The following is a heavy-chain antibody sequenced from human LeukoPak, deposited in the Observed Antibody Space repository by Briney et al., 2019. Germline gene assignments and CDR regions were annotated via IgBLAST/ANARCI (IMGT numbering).Heavy chain of an antibody. Sequence: PGGSLRLSCAASGFTFSSYAMSWVRQAPGKGLEWVSAISGSGGSTYYADSVKGRFTISRDNSKNTLYLQMNSLRAEDTAVYYCAKVSVDSSGYYSRNLYYFDYWGQGTLVTVSS. J-gene: IGHJ4*02. CDR3: AKVSVDSSGYYSRNLYYFDY. CDR2: ISGSGGST. V-gene: IGHV3-23*01. CDR1: GFTFSSYA. D-gene: IGHD3-22*01.